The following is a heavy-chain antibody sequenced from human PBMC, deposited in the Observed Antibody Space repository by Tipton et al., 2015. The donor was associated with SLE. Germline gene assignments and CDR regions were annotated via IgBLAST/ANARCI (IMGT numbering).Heavy chain of an antibody. CDR2: ISGSLSYI. V-gene: IGHV3-21*01. Sequence: SLRLSCAASGFTFSDYTLNWVRQAPGKGLEWVSSISGSLSYIYYTDSVKGRFTISRDNPKSSLYLQMNSLRVEDTGIYYCARDHPPHYWGQGTLVTVSP. J-gene: IGHJ4*02. CDR1: GFTFSDYT. CDR3: ARDHPPHY.